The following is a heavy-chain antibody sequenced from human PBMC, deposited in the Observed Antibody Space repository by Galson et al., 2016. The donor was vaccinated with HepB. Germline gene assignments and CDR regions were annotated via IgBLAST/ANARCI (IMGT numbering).Heavy chain of an antibody. J-gene: IGHJ4*02. CDR2: IKEDGSEK. V-gene: IGHV3-7*03. CDR3: VKARLKGTY. CDR1: GFTFSSYY. D-gene: IGHD1-1*01. Sequence: SLRLSCAASGFTFSSYYMSWVRQAPGTGLEWVGNIKEDGSEKYYVDSVKGRFTMSRDNARNSVNLQMNSLRAEDTAVYYCVKARLKGTYWGQGTLVTVSS.